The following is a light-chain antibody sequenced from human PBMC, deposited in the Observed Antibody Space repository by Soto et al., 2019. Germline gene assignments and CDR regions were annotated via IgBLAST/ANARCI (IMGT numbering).Light chain of an antibody. J-gene: IGKJ1*01. CDR1: QSVSINY. CDR3: QQYGSSPPAT. V-gene: IGKV3-20*01. CDR2: GAS. Sequence: EIVLTQSPGTLSLSPGERATLSCRASQSVSINYLAWYRQKPGQAPRLLIYGASSRATGIPDRFSGSGSETDFTLTISRLEPEDFAVYYCQQYGSSPPATFGQGTKVEI.